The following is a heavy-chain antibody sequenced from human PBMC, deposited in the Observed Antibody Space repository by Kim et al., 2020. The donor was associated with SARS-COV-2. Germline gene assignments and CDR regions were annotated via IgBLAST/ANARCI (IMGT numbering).Heavy chain of an antibody. D-gene: IGHD2-2*01. Sequence: GGSLRLSCAASGFTFSSYAMSWVRQAPGKGLEWVSGISGSGAGTYYADSVKGRFTIYRDNSKNTLFLQMSNLRAEDTAVYYCVKGSYKVPTRIDVWGQGT. J-gene: IGHJ6*02. CDR3: VKGSYKVPTRIDV. CDR2: ISGSGAGT. V-gene: IGHV3-23*01. CDR1: GFTFSSYA.